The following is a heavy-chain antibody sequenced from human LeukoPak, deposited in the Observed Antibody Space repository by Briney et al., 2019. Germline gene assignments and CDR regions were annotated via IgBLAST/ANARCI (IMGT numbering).Heavy chain of an antibody. J-gene: IGHJ4*02. CDR2: IIPIFGTA. Sequence: SVKVSCKASGGTFSSYAISWVRQAPGQGLEWMGGIIPIFGTANYAQKFQGRVTITADESTSTAYMELSSLRSEDTAVYYCARDPVGATTNSWASVYWGQGTLVTVSS. V-gene: IGHV1-69*13. CDR1: GGTFSSYA. D-gene: IGHD1-26*01. CDR3: ARDPVGATTNSWASVY.